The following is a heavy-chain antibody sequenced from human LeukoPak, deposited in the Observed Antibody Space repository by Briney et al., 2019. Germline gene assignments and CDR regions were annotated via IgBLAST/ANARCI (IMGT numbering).Heavy chain of an antibody. CDR3: ARVSSGWYPYYFDY. CDR2: IYYSGST. CDR1: GGSISSYH. D-gene: IGHD6-19*01. Sequence: PSETLSLTCTVSGGSISSYHWSWIRQPPGKGLEWIGYIYYSGSTNYNPSLMSRVTISVDTSKNQFSLKLSSVTAADTAVYYCARVSSGWYPYYFDYWGQGTLVTVSS. J-gene: IGHJ4*02. V-gene: IGHV4-59*01.